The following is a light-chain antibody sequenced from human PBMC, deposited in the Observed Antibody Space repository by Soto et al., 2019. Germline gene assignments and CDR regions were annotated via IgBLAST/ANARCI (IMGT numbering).Light chain of an antibody. Sequence: EIVMTQSPATLSVSPGERAARSCSASQSVSSRLAWYQQKRGQAPRLLIYDASTRATGIPARFSGSGSGTEFNLTVSSLQSEDFAIYYCRHYNNWPPETFGQGTKVDIK. CDR2: DAS. CDR1: QSVSSR. J-gene: IGKJ1*01. CDR3: RHYNNWPPET. V-gene: IGKV3-15*01.